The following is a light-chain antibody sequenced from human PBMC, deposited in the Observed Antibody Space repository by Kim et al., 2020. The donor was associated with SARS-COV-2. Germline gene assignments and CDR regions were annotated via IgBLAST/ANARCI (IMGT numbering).Light chain of an antibody. V-gene: IGKV3-20*01. CDR3: QQYGSSLLLT. CDR1: QSVSSSY. CDR2: GAS. J-gene: IGKJ4*01. Sequence: EIVLTQYPGTLSLSPGERATLSCRASQSVSSSYLAWYQQKPGQAPRLLIYGASSRATGIPDRFSGSGSGTDFTLTISRLEPEDFAVYYCQQYGSSLLLTFGGGTKVDIK.